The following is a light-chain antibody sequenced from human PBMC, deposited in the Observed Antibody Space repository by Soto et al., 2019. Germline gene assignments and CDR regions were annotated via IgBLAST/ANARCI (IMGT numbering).Light chain of an antibody. CDR3: QQRRNWPLT. Sequence: EIVMTQSPATLSVSPGERATLSCRASQSVFSSLAWYQQKPGQAPRLLIYGAATRATGIPGRFSGSGSGTDFTLTISSLEPEDFAVYYCQQRRNWPLTFGGGTKVDIK. CDR2: GAA. J-gene: IGKJ4*01. V-gene: IGKV3-15*01. CDR1: QSVFSS.